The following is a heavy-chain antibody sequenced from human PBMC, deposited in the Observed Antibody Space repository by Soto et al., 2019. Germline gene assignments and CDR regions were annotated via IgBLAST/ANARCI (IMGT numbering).Heavy chain of an antibody. D-gene: IGHD1-1*01. CDR1: GFTFSSFA. Sequence: EMQLLESGGGLVQPGGSLRLSCAASGFTFSSFAMSWVRQAPGKGLDWVSAISGSGGSTYSADSVKGRFTISRDNSKNTLYLQMSSLRAEDTAVYYCARSEMTYNWNDWGQGTLVTVSS. CDR2: ISGSGGST. CDR3: ARSEMTYNWND. J-gene: IGHJ4*02. V-gene: IGHV3-23*01.